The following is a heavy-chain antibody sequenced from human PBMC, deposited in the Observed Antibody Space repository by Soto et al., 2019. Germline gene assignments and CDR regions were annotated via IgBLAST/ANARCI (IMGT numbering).Heavy chain of an antibody. J-gene: IGHJ4*02. CDR1: GFTFSSYG. D-gene: IGHD3-22*01. Sequence: GGSLRLSCAASGFTFSSYGMHWVRQAPGKGLEWVAVIWYDGSNKYYADSVKGRFTISRDNSKNTLYLQMNSLRAEDTAVYYCARDQFAGVSTRDTMIVVVPTGYWGQGTLVNVSS. V-gene: IGHV3-33*01. CDR3: ARDQFAGVSTRDTMIVVVPTGY. CDR2: IWYDGSNK.